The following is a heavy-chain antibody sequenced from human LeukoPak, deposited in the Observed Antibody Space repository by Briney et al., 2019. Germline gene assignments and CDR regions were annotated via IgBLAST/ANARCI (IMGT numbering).Heavy chain of an antibody. CDR3: ARDFGNYKYYFDY. Sequence: ASVKVSCKASGYTFTGYYMHWVRQAPGQGLEWMGRINPNSGGTSYAQKFLGRLILTSDTSTQTVYMELNTLTSEDTAVYYCARDFGNYKYYFDYWGQGTLVTVSS. V-gene: IGHV1-2*06. D-gene: IGHD3-22*01. J-gene: IGHJ4*02. CDR1: GYTFTGYY. CDR2: INPNSGGT.